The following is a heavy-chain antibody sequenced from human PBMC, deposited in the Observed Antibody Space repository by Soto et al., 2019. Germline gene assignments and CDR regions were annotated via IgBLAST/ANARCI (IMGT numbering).Heavy chain of an antibody. D-gene: IGHD1-1*01. V-gene: IGHV3-23*01. CDR3: AKEADAERVYFDS. CDR1: GFTFSSYA. Sequence: GGSLRLSCAASGFTFSSYAMSWVRQAPGKGLEWVSAIIGNGFDTYYADSVKGRFTISRDTSQNTLYLQINSLRGDDTAVYFCAKEADAERVYFDSWGQGTLVTVSS. J-gene: IGHJ4*02. CDR2: IIGNGFDT.